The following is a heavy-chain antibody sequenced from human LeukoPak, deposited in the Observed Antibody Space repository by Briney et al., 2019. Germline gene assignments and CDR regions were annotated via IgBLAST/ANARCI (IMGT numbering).Heavy chain of an antibody. CDR2: ISAYNGDT. CDR1: GYTFTNYG. J-gene: IGHJ4*02. D-gene: IGHD3-10*01. Sequence: GASVKVSCKASGYTFTNYGISWVRQAPGQGLEWMGWISAYNGDTNYAQRLQGRVTMATDTSTSTAYMELRSLRSDDTAVYYCARDRGFYYDSGSVYWGQGTLVTVSS. V-gene: IGHV1-18*01. CDR3: ARDRGFYYDSGSVY.